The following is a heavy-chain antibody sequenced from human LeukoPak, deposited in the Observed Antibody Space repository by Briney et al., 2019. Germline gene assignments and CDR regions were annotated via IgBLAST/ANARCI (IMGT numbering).Heavy chain of an antibody. CDR1: GFTFDDYA. CDR3: ARDRIFSPPFDY. D-gene: IGHD3-3*02. Sequence: PGGSLRLSCAASGFTFDDYAMHWVRQAPGKGLEWVSGISWNSGSIGYADSVKGRFTISRDNAKNSLYLQMNSLRAEDTAVYYCARDRIFSPPFDYWGQGTLVTVSS. CDR2: ISWNSGSI. J-gene: IGHJ4*02. V-gene: IGHV3-9*01.